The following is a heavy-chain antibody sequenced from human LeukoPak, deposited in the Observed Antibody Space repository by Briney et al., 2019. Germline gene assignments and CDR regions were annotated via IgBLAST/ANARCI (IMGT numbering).Heavy chain of an antibody. CDR2: ISSSGSTI. Sequence: GGSLRLSCAASGFTFSSYGMHWVRQAPGKGLEWVSYISSSGSTIYYADSVKGRFTISRDNAKNSLYLQMNSLRAEDTAVYYCARDLCYDFWSGCLPFDYWGQGTLVTVSS. D-gene: IGHD3-3*01. J-gene: IGHJ4*02. V-gene: IGHV3-48*04. CDR1: GFTFSSYG. CDR3: ARDLCYDFWSGCLPFDY.